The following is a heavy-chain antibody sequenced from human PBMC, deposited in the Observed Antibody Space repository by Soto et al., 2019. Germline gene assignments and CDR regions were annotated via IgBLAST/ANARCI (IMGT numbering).Heavy chain of an antibody. CDR1: GGSISSYY. D-gene: IGHD5-12*01. CDR3: ARAMGWLRPYYFDY. V-gene: IGHV4-59*08. CDR2: IYYSGST. J-gene: IGHJ4*02. Sequence: PSETLSLTCTVSGGSISSYYWSWIRQPPGKGLEWIGYIYYSGSTNYNPSLKSRVTISVDTSKNQFSLKLSSVTAADTAVYYCARAMGWLRPYYFDYWGQGTLVTVSS.